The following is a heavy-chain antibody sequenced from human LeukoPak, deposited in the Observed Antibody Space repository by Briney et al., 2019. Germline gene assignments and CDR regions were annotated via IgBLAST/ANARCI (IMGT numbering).Heavy chain of an antibody. CDR3: AKEAARQQFDY. V-gene: IGHV3-23*01. D-gene: IGHD6-13*01. Sequence: GGSLRLSCVASGFAFSGYDMSWVRQAPGKRLEWVSGISGRGGRIYYTDSVKGRFTISRDNSKNTLYLQMNSLRADDTATYYCAKEAARQQFDYWGQGTLVTVSS. J-gene: IGHJ4*02. CDR1: GFAFSGYD. CDR2: ISGRGGRI.